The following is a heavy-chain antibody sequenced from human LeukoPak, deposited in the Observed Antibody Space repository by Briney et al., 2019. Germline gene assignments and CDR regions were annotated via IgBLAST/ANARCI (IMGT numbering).Heavy chain of an antibody. CDR1: GFTFSSYW. Sequence: SGGSLRLSCAASGFTFSSYWMSWVRQAPGKGLEWVANIKQDGSEKYYVDSVKGRFTISRDNAKNSLYLQMNSLRAEDTAVYYCARARVGTVVPNYYYYYGMDVWGQGTTVTVSS. D-gene: IGHD4-23*01. V-gene: IGHV3-7*01. CDR3: ARARVGTVVPNYYYYYGMDV. J-gene: IGHJ6*02. CDR2: IKQDGSEK.